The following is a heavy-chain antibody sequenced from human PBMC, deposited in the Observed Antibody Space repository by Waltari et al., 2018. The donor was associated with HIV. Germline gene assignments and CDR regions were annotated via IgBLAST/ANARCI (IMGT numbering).Heavy chain of an antibody. CDR1: GGSISSGGYY. Sequence: QVQLQESGPGLVKPSQTLSLTCTVSGGSISSGGYYWSWIRQHPGKGLEWIGYIYYSGSTYYTPSLKSRVTISVDPSKNQFSLKLSSVTAADTAVYYCARDHATIFGGGGRDYGMDVWGQGTTVTVSS. J-gene: IGHJ6*02. V-gene: IGHV4-31*03. CDR3: ARDHATIFGGGGRDYGMDV. D-gene: IGHD3-3*01. CDR2: IYYSGST.